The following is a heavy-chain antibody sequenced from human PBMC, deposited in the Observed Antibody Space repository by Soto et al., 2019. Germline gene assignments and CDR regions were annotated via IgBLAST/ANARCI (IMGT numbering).Heavy chain of an antibody. CDR1: GFTFSSYG. V-gene: IGHV3-33*01. Sequence: PGGSLRLSCAASGFTFSSYGMHWVRQAPGKGLEWVAVIWYDGSNKYYADSVKGRFTISRDNSKNTLYLQMNSLRAEDTAVYYCARGGRKYQLLAYGMDVWGQGTTVTVSS. CDR2: IWYDGSNK. J-gene: IGHJ6*02. D-gene: IGHD2-2*01. CDR3: ARGGRKYQLLAYGMDV.